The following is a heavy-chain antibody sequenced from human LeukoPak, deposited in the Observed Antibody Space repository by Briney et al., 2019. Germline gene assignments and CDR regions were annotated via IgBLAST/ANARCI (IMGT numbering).Heavy chain of an antibody. CDR1: AYSLTSYW. Sequence: GESMKISCKVSAYSLTSYWIGWVSQMPEKGLGWMGTIPPGVSDTRYSTSFHGQATISADKTISTSYLKWSRRKASDTVMYCGTRGDYLEYWGQGTLVTVSS. CDR2: IPPGVSDT. J-gene: IGHJ4*02. V-gene: IGHV5-51*01. CDR3: TRGDYLEY.